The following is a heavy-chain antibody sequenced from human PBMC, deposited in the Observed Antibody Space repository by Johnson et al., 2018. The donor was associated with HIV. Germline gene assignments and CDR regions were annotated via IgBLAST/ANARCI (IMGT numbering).Heavy chain of an antibody. CDR3: AIETYNWAGGDAFDI. CDR1: GFTVSRNY. D-gene: IGHD1-20*01. J-gene: IGHJ3*02. Sequence: MLLVESGGGVVQPGGSLRLSCAASGFTVSRNYMSWVRQAPGKGLEWVSAISGSGGSTYYADSVKGRFTISRDNSKKTLYLQMNSLGAEETAVYYCAIETYNWAGGDAFDIWGQGTMVTVSS. CDR2: SGSGGST. V-gene: IGHV3-23*04.